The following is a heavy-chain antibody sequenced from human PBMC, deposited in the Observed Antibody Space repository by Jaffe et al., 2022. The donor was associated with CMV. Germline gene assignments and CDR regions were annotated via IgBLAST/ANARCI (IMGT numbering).Heavy chain of an antibody. CDR3: ARDRSHGENLYYYVGLDV. D-gene: IGHD3-10*01. V-gene: IGHV3-48*02. J-gene: IGHJ6*02. CDR1: GFNLRSYS. Sequence: EEQLVEAGGGLVQSGGSLRLSCVASGFNLRSYSMNWVRQAPGKGLEWLSYISSGSSTLSYADSVEGRFTMSRDNAKNSLFLQMNNLRDEDSAVYYCARDRSHGENLYYYVGLDVWGQGTTVTVSS. CDR2: ISSGSSTL.